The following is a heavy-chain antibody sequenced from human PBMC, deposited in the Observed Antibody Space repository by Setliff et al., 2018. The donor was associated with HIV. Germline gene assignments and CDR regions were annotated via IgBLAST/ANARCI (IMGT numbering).Heavy chain of an antibody. CDR2: IRSKASAYAT. V-gene: IGHV3-73*01. CDR3: MTDLRDTISGVEFDP. D-gene: IGHD3-3*01. CDR1: GFTFSASA. J-gene: IGHJ5*02. Sequence: PGGSLRLSCAASGFTFSASAIHWVRQASGKGPEWVGHIRSKASAYATASTASVKGRFTVSRDDSKNTLYVQMNGLKTEDTAVYYCMTDLRDTISGVEFDPWGQGTLVTVSS.